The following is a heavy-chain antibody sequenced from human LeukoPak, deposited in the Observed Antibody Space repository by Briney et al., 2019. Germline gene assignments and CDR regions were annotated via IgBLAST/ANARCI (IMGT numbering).Heavy chain of an antibody. CDR1: GYTFTSYD. J-gene: IGHJ5*02. D-gene: IGHD3-10*01. V-gene: IGHV1-8*01. Sequence: GASVKVSCKASGYTFTSYDINWVRQATGQGLEWMGWMNPNSGNTGYAQKFQGRVTMTRNTSISTAYMELSRLRSDDTAVYYCARGSMVRGEFDPWGQGTLVTVSS. CDR2: MNPNSGNT. CDR3: ARGSMVRGEFDP.